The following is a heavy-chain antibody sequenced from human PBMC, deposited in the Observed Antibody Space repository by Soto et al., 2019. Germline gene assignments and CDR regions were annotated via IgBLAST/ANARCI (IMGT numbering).Heavy chain of an antibody. J-gene: IGHJ4*02. D-gene: IGHD5-12*01. CDR3: AQGRYSGDDYYFAD. V-gene: IGHV3-23*01. CDR1: GFTFSSYA. Sequence: EVQLLESGGGLVQPGGSLRLSCAASGFTFSSYAMSWVLQAPGKGLEWVSDISGRCGSTYYADSVKGRFTISRDNSKNTLYLQMNSQRAEYTAVYYCAQGRYSGDDYYFADWGQGTLVTVSS. CDR2: ISGRCGST.